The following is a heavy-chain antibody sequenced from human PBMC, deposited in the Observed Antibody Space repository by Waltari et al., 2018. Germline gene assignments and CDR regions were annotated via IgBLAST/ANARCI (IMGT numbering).Heavy chain of an antibody. V-gene: IGHV4-59*01. CDR3: ARADTSTSYFYYYMDV. Sequence: QVQLQESGPGLVKPSETLSLTCTVSGGSTSTYYWSWVRQSPGKGLEWIGYIHYSGSSVYNPSLRSRVAISLAPPNNHFSLRLRSVTAADAAIYYCARADTSTSYFYYYMDVWGKGTTVTVSS. CDR1: GGSTSTYY. D-gene: IGHD1-26*01. J-gene: IGHJ6*03. CDR2: IHYSGSS.